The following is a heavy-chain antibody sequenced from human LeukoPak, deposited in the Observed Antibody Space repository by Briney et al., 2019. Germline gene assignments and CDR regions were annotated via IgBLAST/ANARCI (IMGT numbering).Heavy chain of an antibody. Sequence: ASVKVSCKASGYTFTSYGISWVRQAPGQGLEWMGWISAYNGNTNYAQKLQGRVTMTTDTSTSTAYMELRSLRSEDTAVYYCAREGYDFWSGYPHFDYWGQGTLVTVSS. CDR1: GYTFTSYG. CDR2: ISAYNGNT. D-gene: IGHD3-3*01. CDR3: AREGYDFWSGYPHFDY. J-gene: IGHJ4*02. V-gene: IGHV1-18*01.